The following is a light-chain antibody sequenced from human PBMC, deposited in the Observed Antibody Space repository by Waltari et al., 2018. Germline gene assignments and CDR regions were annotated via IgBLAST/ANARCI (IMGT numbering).Light chain of an antibody. CDR1: HSNIGSNT. J-gene: IGLJ3*02. CDR3: VTWDDSLNGWV. V-gene: IGLV1-44*01. Sequence: QSVVTQSPPASGAPGQRVTISCSGTHSNIGSNTVDWYQQLPGTAPKLLIFNNYQRPSGVPDRFSASKSGTSASLAISGLQSEDEAEYYCVTWDDSLNGWVFGGGTKLAVV. CDR2: NNY.